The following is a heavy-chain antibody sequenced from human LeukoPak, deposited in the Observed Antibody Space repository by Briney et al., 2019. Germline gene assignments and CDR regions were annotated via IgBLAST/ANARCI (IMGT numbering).Heavy chain of an antibody. D-gene: IGHD6-19*01. CDR3: ASGSSGWYEPDAFDI. CDR1: GGTFSSYT. J-gene: IGHJ3*02. V-gene: IGHV1-69*13. Sequence: VKVSCKASGGTFSSYTISWVRQAPGQGLEWMGRIIPIFGTANYAQKFQGRVTITTDESTSTAYMELSSLRSEDTAVYYCASGSSGWYEPDAFDIWGQGTMVTVSS. CDR2: IIPIFGTA.